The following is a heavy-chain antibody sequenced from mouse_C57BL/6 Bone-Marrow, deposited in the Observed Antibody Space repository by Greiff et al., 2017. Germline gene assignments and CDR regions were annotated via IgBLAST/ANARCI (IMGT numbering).Heavy chain of an antibody. CDR1: GYTFTSYW. CDR2: INPNNGGS. Sequence: QVQLQQPGTELVKPGASVKLSCKASGYTFTSYWMHWVKQRPGQGLEWIGNINPNNGGSNYNEKFKNKATLTVDKSSSTTYMQLSSLTSEDSAVYFGASAGVYGSSLYWYFDVWGTGTTVTVSS. V-gene: IGHV1-53*01. J-gene: IGHJ1*03. CDR3: ASAGVYGSSLYWYFDV. D-gene: IGHD1-1*01.